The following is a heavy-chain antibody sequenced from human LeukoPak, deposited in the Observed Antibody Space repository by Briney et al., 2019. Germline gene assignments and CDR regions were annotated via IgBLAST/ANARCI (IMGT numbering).Heavy chain of an antibody. Sequence: GASVKVSCKASGGTFSSYAISWVRQAPGQGLEWMGRIIPILGIANYAQKFQGRVMITADKSTSTAYMELSSLRSEDTAVYYCARASNYYDSSGYYSLLGSWGQGTLVTVSS. CDR3: ARASNYYDSSGYYSLLGS. CDR1: GGTFSSYA. J-gene: IGHJ5*01. V-gene: IGHV1-69*04. CDR2: IIPILGIA. D-gene: IGHD3-22*01.